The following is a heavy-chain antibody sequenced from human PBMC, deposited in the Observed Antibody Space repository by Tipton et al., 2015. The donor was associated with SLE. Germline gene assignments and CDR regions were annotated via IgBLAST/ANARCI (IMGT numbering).Heavy chain of an antibody. Sequence: SLRLSCAASGFTLRNYAMSWVRQAPGKGLEWVSYISGGGGSTYYADSVKGRFTISRDNSKNTMYLQMNSLRAEDTAVYYCAGIFGAVGMDVWGQGTTVTVSS. V-gene: IGHV3-23*01. D-gene: IGHD3-3*02. CDR1: GFTLRNYA. J-gene: IGHJ6*02. CDR2: ISGGGGST. CDR3: AGIFGAVGMDV.